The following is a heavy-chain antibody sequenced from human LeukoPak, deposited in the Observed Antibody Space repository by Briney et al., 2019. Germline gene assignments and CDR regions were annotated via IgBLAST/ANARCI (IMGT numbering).Heavy chain of an antibody. V-gene: IGHV4-34*01. CDR3: ARGADRAKIAY. CDR1: GGSFSGYY. Sequence: QPSETLSPTCAVYGGSFSGYYWSWIRQPPGKGLEWIGEMHPSGSTNHNPSLKNRVTISLDTSKNQFSLNLSSVTAADTAVYYCARGADRAKIAYWGQGTLVLVSS. J-gene: IGHJ4*02. CDR2: MHPSGST.